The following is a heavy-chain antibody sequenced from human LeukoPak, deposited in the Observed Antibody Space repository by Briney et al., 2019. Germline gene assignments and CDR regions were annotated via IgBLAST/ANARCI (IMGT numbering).Heavy chain of an antibody. V-gene: IGHV3-7*01. Sequence: GGSLRLSCAASGFTFSSYWMSWVRQAPGKGLEWVANIKQDGSEKYYVDSVKGRFTISRDNAKNSLYLQMNSLRAEDTAVYYCARASIFGVAHYFDYWGQGTLVTVSS. D-gene: IGHD3-3*01. CDR1: GFTFSSYW. CDR2: IKQDGSEK. J-gene: IGHJ4*02. CDR3: ARASIFGVAHYFDY.